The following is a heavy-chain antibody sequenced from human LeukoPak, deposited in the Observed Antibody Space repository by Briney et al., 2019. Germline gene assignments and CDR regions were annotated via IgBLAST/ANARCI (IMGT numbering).Heavy chain of an antibody. CDR3: ARNFWP. Sequence: SQTLSLTCTVSRGSLSSGGDYCTCTRQPAGKELEWIGLIYTAGSTNCTPSLKSRVTITIDTTKNQFSLKLTSVTAADAAVYYCARNFWPWGQGTLVTVSS. CDR1: RGSLSSGGDY. D-gene: IGHD3-3*01. V-gene: IGHV4-61*02. J-gene: IGHJ4*02. CDR2: IYTAGST.